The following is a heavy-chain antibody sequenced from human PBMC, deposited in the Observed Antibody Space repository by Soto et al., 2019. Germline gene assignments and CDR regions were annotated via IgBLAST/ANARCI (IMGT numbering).Heavy chain of an antibody. V-gene: IGHV3-74*01. J-gene: IGHJ4*02. CDR2: INSDGTTT. CDR3: ARGPTGWYGYDY. Sequence: GGFLRLSCAASGFTFSSSWMHCVRKGPGKGLVWVSRINSDGTTTNYADSVKGRFTISRDNAKNTLYLQMNSLRAEDTAVYYCARGPTGWYGYDYWGQGTLVTVSS. CDR1: GFTFSSSW. D-gene: IGHD6-19*01.